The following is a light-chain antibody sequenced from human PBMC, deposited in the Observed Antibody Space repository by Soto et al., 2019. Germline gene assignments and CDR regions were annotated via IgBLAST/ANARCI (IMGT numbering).Light chain of an antibody. V-gene: IGKV3-11*01. Sequence: EIVVTQSSTTLSLSSGERAHLSCRARPRVSSYLAWYQQKPGQAPRLLIYDASNRATGIPARFSGSGSGTDFTLTISSLEPEDFAVYYCQQRSNWPLTFGGGTKVEIK. CDR3: QQRSNWPLT. CDR1: PRVSSY. CDR2: DAS. J-gene: IGKJ4*01.